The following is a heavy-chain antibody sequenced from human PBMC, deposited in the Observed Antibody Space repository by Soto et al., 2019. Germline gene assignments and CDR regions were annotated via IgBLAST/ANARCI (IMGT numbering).Heavy chain of an antibody. D-gene: IGHD4-4*01. CDR3: ARRKGTTVSSSEYYYMDV. Sequence: ETLSLTCAVYGGSFSGYYWSWIRQPPGKGLEWIGEINHSGSTNYNPSLKSRVTISVDTSKNQFSLKLSSVTAADTAVYYCARRKGTTVSSSEYYYMDVWGKGTTVTVSS. J-gene: IGHJ6*03. CDR2: INHSGST. CDR1: GGSFSGYY. V-gene: IGHV4-34*01.